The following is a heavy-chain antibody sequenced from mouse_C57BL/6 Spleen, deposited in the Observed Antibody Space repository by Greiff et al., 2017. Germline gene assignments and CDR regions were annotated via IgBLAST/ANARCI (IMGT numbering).Heavy chain of an antibody. Sequence: EVQLVESGGGLVKPGGSLKLSCAASGFTFSSYTMSWVRQTPEKRLEWVATISGGGGNTYYPDSVKGRFTISRDNAKITLYLQMSSLMSEDTALYYCSRREAMDYWGQGTSVTFAT. V-gene: IGHV5-9*01. CDR1: GFTFSSYT. J-gene: IGHJ4*01. CDR2: ISGGGGNT. CDR3: SRREAMDY.